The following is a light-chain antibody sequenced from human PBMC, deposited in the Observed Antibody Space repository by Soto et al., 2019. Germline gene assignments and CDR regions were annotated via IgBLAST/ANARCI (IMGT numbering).Light chain of an antibody. Sequence: DIQMTQSPSSLSASVGDRVTITCRASQSIAKYLNWYQQKPGRAPKLLIFAASSLGDGVPSRFSGSGSSTHFTLTISSLQPEDSATYYCQQSYNSPMFTFGQGTKVAIK. CDR2: AAS. CDR3: QQSYNSPMFT. V-gene: IGKV1-39*01. CDR1: QSIAKY. J-gene: IGKJ2*01.